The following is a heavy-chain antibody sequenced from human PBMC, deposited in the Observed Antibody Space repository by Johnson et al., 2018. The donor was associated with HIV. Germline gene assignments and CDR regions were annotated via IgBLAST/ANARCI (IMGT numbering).Heavy chain of an antibody. D-gene: IGHD3-16*01. CDR2: ISGSGGST. CDR3: AKCIWGSRLIDVFDM. V-gene: IGHV3-23*01. CDR1: GFTFDDYT. J-gene: IGHJ3*02. Sequence: VQLMESGGGVVQPGRSLRLSCAASGFTFDDYTMHWVRQAPGKGLEWVSAISGSGGSTYYADSVKGRFSISRDNSKNTLYLQMNSLRAEYTAIYYCAKCIWGSRLIDVFDMWGQGTMVTVSS.